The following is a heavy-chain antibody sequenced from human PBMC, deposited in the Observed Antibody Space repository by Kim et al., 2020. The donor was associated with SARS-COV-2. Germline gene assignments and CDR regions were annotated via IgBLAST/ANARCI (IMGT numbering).Heavy chain of an antibody. V-gene: IGHV3-33*05. CDR1: GFTFSSYG. CDR3: ARALGRIQLPTGY. CDR2: ISYDGSNK. D-gene: IGHD5-18*01. J-gene: IGHJ4*02. Sequence: GGSLRLSCAASGFTFSSYGMHWVRQAPGKGLEWVAVISYDGSNKYYADSVKGRFTISRDNSKNTLYLQMNSLRAEDTAVYYCARALGRIQLPTGYWGQGTLVTVSS.